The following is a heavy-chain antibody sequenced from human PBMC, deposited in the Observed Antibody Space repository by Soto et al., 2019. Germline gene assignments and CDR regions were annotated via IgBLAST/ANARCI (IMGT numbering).Heavy chain of an antibody. Sequence: QVQLQESGPGLVKPSETLSLTCTVSGGSISSYHWSWIRQSPGKGLEWIGYTSNSAPTIYNPSLKSRVTISADTYKNQFSLWLRSVTAADTAVYLCARLFLDVYNAVEYWGQGALVTVSS. J-gene: IGHJ4*02. V-gene: IGHV4-59*08. CDR2: TSNSAPT. CDR1: GGSISSYH. CDR3: ARLFLDVYNAVEY. D-gene: IGHD1-1*01.